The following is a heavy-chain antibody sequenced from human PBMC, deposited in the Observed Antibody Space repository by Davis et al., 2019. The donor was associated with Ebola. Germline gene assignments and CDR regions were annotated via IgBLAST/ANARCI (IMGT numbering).Heavy chain of an antibody. D-gene: IGHD6-13*01. CDR3: ARGPSTGNSFSY. J-gene: IGHJ4*02. V-gene: IGHV3-11*04. CDR1: GFTFSDYY. CDR2: ISNSGGNTI. Sequence: GESLKISCAASGFTFSDYYMGWIRQAPGKGLEWVSYISNSGGNTIYYADHVKGRFTISRDNAKNSLYLQMNSLRAEDTAVYYCARGPSTGNSFSYWGQGTLVTVSS.